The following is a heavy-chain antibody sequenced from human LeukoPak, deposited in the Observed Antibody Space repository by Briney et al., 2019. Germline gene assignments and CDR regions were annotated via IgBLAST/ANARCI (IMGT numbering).Heavy chain of an antibody. CDR1: GFTFSSYA. J-gene: IGHJ4*02. D-gene: IGHD2-2*01. CDR3: AEDQVVPAAGPGGPIDY. CDR2: ISGSGGST. V-gene: IGHV3-23*01. Sequence: GGSLRLSCAASGFTFSSYAMSWVRQAPGKGLEWVSAISGSGGSTYYADSVKGRFTISRDNSKNTLYLQMNSLRAEDTAVYYCAEDQVVPAAGPGGPIDYWGQGTLVTVSS.